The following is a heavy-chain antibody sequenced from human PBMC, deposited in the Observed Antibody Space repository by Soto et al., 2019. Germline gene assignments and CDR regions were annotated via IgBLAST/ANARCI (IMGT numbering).Heavy chain of an antibody. J-gene: IGHJ6*02. CDR3: ARDPSGEGFGEVSYGLDV. V-gene: IGHV3-13*01. D-gene: IGHD3-10*01. CDR2: IDIVGDT. Sequence: VQLVESGGGSVQPGGSLRLSCAASGFTFGSYDMHWVRQATGRVLEWVSSIDIVGDTYYQGSVKGRFTITRDNVKNSLYLQKNSLRAEDSAVYYCARDPSGEGFGEVSYGLDVWGHGTTGTVSS. CDR1: GFTFGSYD.